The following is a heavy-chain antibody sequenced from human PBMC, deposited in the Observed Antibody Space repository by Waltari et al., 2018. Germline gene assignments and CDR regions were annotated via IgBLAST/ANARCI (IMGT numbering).Heavy chain of an antibody. J-gene: IGHJ4*02. Sequence: QVQLVQSGAEVKKPGASVKVSFMASGSTFTSYGFSRVRPAPGQGIAWMGWMSAYNGNTNYAQKLQGRVTMTTDTSTSTAYMELRSLRSDDTAVYYCARAPTPHSGSYYNPNYDYWGQGTLVTVSS. D-gene: IGHD3-10*01. CDR3: ARAPTPHSGSYYNPNYDY. CDR1: GSTFTSYG. CDR2: MSAYNGNT. V-gene: IGHV1-18*01.